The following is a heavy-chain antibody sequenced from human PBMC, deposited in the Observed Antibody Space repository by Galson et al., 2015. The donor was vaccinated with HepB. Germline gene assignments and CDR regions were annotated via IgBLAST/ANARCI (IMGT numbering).Heavy chain of an antibody. Sequence: ALIIACAAAGFSFGSTGMTWVRQAPGQGLECFTAIGVNADSPEYADSVMGRLAISRDTSKNMLYLQMNNLRAEDTAVYYCAKGTTNIDYWGQGTLVTVSS. J-gene: IGHJ4*02. V-gene: IGHV3-23*01. CDR2: IGVNADSP. CDR1: GFSFGSTG. D-gene: IGHD1-1*01. CDR3: AKGTTNIDY.